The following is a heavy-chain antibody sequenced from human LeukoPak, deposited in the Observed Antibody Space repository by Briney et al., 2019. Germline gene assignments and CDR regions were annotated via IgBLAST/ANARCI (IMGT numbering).Heavy chain of an antibody. Sequence: GGSLRLSCAASGFTFSSYSMNWVRQAPGKGLEWVSSISSSSSYIYYADSVKGRFTISRDNAKNSLYLQLNSLRAEDTALYYCAKEVRGSNWFEVGDSWGPGTLVTVSS. D-gene: IGHD4-11*01. J-gene: IGHJ4*02. CDR2: ISSSSSYI. V-gene: IGHV3-21*04. CDR1: GFTFSSYS. CDR3: AKEVRGSNWFEVGDS.